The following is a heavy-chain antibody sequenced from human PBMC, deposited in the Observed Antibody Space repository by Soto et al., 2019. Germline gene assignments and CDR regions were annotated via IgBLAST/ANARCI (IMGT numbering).Heavy chain of an antibody. J-gene: IGHJ3*01. Sequence: EVQLVESGGGLIQPGGSLRLSCAGSGFIVSSYYMSWVRQAPGKGLEWISVIYSGGSTYYADSVKGRFTISRDNSENTLYLQLNSLRAEDTAVYYCAKSGGKGWFADAFDVWGQGTMVTVSS. V-gene: IGHV3-53*01. CDR3: AKSGGKGWFADAFDV. CDR1: GFIVSSYY. CDR2: IYSGGST. D-gene: IGHD3-10*01.